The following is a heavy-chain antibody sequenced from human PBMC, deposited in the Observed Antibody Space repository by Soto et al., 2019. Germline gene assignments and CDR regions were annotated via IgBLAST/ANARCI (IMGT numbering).Heavy chain of an antibody. J-gene: IGHJ4*02. CDR1: GLTFSNYA. D-gene: IGHD1-7*01. V-gene: IGHV3-23*01. CDR2: MSGSSSTT. CDR3: AKNQERELPRVIDF. Sequence: GGSLRLSCATSGLTFSNYAMSWVRQAPGGGLERVSSMSGSSSTTYYADSVKGRFTISRDRSKNTLYLQMSSLRAEDTALYYCAKNQERELPRVIDFWGQGTLVTVSS.